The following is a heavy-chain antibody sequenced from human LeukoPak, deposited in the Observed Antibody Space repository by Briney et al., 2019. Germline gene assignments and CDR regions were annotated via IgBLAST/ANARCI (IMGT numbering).Heavy chain of an antibody. V-gene: IGHV4-34*01. Sequence: SETLSLTCAVYGGSFSGYYWSWIRQPPGKGLEWIGEINHSGSTNYNPSLKSRVTISVDTSKNQFSLKLSSVTAADTAVYYCARLRYCSSTSCYRYPFDYWGRGTLVTVSS. J-gene: IGHJ4*02. D-gene: IGHD2-2*01. CDR3: ARLRYCSSTSCYRYPFDY. CDR2: INHSGST. CDR1: GGSFSGYY.